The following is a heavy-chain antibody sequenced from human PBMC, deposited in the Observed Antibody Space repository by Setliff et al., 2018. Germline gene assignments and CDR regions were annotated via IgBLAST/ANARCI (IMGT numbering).Heavy chain of an antibody. J-gene: IGHJ5*02. V-gene: IGHV1-2*02. D-gene: IGHD6-13*01. CDR3: ARDGSSCLMWFDT. CDR2: INPKSGGT. CDR1: GYSFTDYY. Sequence: GASVKVSCKASGYSFTDYYMHWVRQVPGRGLEWMGWINPKSGGTRYAKKFQGRVTITSDTSISTAYMELSRLRSDDTAVYYCARDGSSCLMWFDTWGQGTLVTVSS.